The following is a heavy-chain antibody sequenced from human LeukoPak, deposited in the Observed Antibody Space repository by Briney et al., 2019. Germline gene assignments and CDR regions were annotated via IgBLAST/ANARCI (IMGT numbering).Heavy chain of an antibody. J-gene: IGHJ6*03. D-gene: IGHD3-3*01. V-gene: IGHV3-53*01. CDR1: GFTVSSNN. Sequence: GGSLRLSCAASGFTVSSNNMSWVRQAPGKGLEWVSVIYSGGSTYYADSVKGRFTISRDNSKNTLYLQMNSLRAEDTAVYYCVPRKEWSCYMGVWNKGTTVTVSS. CDR2: IYSGGST. CDR3: VPRKEWSCYMGV.